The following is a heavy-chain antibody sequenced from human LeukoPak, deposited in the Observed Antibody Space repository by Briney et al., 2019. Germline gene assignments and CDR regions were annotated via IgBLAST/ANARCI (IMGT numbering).Heavy chain of an antibody. V-gene: IGHV3-30-3*01. CDR1: GFTFSSYA. J-gene: IGHJ6*02. CDR3: ARDGAVIVPAAISGLMDV. CDR2: ISYDGSNK. Sequence: GGPLRLSCAASGFTFSSYAMHWVRQARGKGLEWVAVISYDGSNKYYADSVKGRFTISRDNSKNTLYLQMNSLRAEDTAVYYCARDGAVIVPAAISGLMDVWGQGTTVTVSS. D-gene: IGHD2-2*01.